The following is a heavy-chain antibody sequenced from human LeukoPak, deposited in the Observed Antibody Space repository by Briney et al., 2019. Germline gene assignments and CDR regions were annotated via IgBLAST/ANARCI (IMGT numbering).Heavy chain of an antibody. J-gene: IGHJ3*02. D-gene: IGHD2-15*01. Sequence: LTGGSLSLSCAACGFTFSSYAMSWVRQAPGKGLEWVSAISGSGGSTYYADSVRGRFTISRDNSKNTLYLQMNSLRAEDTAVYYCANVGIFPGCSGGSCYRKAFDIWGQGTMVTVSS. CDR2: ISGSGGST. CDR3: ANVGIFPGCSGGSCYRKAFDI. CDR1: GFTFSSYA. V-gene: IGHV3-23*01.